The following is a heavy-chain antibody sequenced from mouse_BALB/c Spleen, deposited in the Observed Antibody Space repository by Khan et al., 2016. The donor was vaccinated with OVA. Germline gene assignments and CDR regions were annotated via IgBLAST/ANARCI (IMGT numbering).Heavy chain of an antibody. Sequence: QFQWVQSGPDLKKPGETVKISCKASGYTFTDYVMNWVKQAPGKGLKWMGWINTYTGEPTYADDFKGRFAFSLETSASTAYLQINSLKNEDTATYFCARFHGGYWGQGTTLTVSS. V-gene: IGHV9-3-1*01. CDR2: INTYTGEP. CDR3: ARFHGGY. J-gene: IGHJ2*01. CDR1: GYTFTDYV.